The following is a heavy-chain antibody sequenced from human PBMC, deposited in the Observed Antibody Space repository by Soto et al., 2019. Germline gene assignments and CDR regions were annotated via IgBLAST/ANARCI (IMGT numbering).Heavy chain of an antibody. CDR2: ISSSSSYI. Sequence: GGSLRLSCAASGFTFSSYSMNWVRQAPGKGLEWVSSISSSSSYIYYADSVKGRFTISRDNAKNSLYLQMNSLRAEDTAVYYCATDIVVVVAATDSDYWGQGTLVTVSS. CDR3: ATDIVVVVAATDSDY. D-gene: IGHD2-15*01. J-gene: IGHJ4*02. CDR1: GFTFSSYS. V-gene: IGHV3-21*01.